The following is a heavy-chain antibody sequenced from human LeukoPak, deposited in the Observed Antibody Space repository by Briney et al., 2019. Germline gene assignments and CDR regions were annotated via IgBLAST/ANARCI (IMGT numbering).Heavy chain of an antibody. CDR1: GFTFDGYA. Sequence: GGSLRLSCAASGFTFDGYAMHWVRQAPGKGLEWVSGISWNSGSIGYADSVKGRFTISRDNAKNSLYLQMNSLRAEDTAVYYCAKDRALYSSGWPIDYWGQGTLVTVSS. D-gene: IGHD6-19*01. CDR2: ISWNSGSI. V-gene: IGHV3-9*01. J-gene: IGHJ4*02. CDR3: AKDRALYSSGWPIDY.